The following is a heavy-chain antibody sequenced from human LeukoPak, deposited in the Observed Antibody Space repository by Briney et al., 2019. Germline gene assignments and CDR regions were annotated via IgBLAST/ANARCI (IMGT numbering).Heavy chain of an antibody. V-gene: IGHV3-20*04. J-gene: IGHJ3*02. Sequence: PGGSLRLSCAASGFTFDEYGMNWVRQVPGKGLEWVSTINWNGGSSSYADSVKGRFTISRDNAKNSLYLQMNSLRAEDTAVYYCAKVGLGDAFDIWGQGTMVTVSS. CDR2: INWNGGSS. CDR1: GFTFDEYG. CDR3: AKVGLGDAFDI.